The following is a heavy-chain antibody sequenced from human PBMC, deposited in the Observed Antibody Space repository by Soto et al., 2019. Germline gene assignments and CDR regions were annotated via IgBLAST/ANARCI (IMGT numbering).Heavy chain of an antibody. CDR2: IYHSGST. J-gene: IGHJ6*02. D-gene: IGHD3-3*01. CDR1: GGSISSSNW. CDR3: ARASGFLERLSRGGMDL. V-gene: IGHV4-4*02. Sequence: SETLSLTCAVSGGSISSSNWWSWVRQPPGKGLEWIGEIYHSGSTNYNPSLKSRVTISVDKSKNQFSLKLSSVTAADTAVYYCARASGFLERLSRGGMDLSGQGTTVNAS.